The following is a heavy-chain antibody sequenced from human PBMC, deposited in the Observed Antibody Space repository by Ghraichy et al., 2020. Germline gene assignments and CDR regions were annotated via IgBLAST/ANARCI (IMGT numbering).Heavy chain of an antibody. D-gene: IGHD2-21*02. Sequence: ASVKVSCKASGYTFTGDYIYWVRQAPGQGLEWMGWINPNTGGTNSQQRFQGRVTLTTDTSVSTAYMELGSLTFHDTAVYYCARGYSRDCSNTGCYFAYWGQGTLVTVSS. V-gene: IGHV1-2*02. J-gene: IGHJ4*02. CDR2: INPNTGGT. CDR1: GYTFTGDY. CDR3: ARGYSRDCSNTGCYFAY.